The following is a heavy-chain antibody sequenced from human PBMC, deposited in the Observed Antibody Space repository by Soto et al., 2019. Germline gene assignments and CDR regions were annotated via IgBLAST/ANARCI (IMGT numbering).Heavy chain of an antibody. D-gene: IGHD4-17*01. CDR3: ARSLLTGDYIPLTDYYYYGMDV. CDR1: GGSISSYY. CDR2: IYYSGST. Sequence: SETLSLTCTVSGGSISSYYWSWIRQPPGKGLEWIGYIYYSGSTNYNPSLKSRVTISVDTSKNQFSLKLSSVTAADTAVYYCARSLLTGDYIPLTDYYYYGMDVWGQGTTVTVSS. V-gene: IGHV4-59*01. J-gene: IGHJ6*02.